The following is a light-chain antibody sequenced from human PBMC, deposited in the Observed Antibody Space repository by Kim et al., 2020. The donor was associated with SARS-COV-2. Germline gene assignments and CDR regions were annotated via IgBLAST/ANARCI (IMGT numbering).Light chain of an antibody. Sequence: SSELTQDPAVSVALGQTVRLTCQGDSLRNYYATWYQQRPGQAPTLVLYGKYDRPSGIPDRFSGSASGNTASLTITGAQAEDDADYYCSSRDSTGDHVVFGGGTQLTVL. CDR1: SLRNYY. CDR3: SSRDSTGDHVV. J-gene: IGLJ3*02. CDR2: GKY. V-gene: IGLV3-19*01.